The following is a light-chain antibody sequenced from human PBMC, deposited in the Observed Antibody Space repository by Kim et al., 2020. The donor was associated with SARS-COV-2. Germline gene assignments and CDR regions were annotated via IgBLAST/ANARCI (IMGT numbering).Light chain of an antibody. CDR2: KTS. J-gene: IGKJ4*01. V-gene: IGKV1-5*03. Sequence: AFVGDRVTITCRASQIINSGLAWYQQKRGEAPKLLIYKTSTLESGVPSRFSGSGSGTEFTLTISSLQPDDFATYYCQQYDSYPLTFGGGTKVDIK. CDR3: QQYDSYPLT. CDR1: QIINSG.